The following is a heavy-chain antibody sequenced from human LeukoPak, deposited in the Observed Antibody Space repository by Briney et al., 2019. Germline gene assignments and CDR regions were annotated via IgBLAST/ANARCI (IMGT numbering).Heavy chain of an antibody. CDR2: ISSSGSTI. J-gene: IGHJ4*02. CDR1: GFTFSSYE. V-gene: IGHV3-48*03. CDR3: ARDVDTAMED. D-gene: IGHD5-18*01. Sequence: GGSLRLSCAASGFTFSSYEMNWVRQAPGKGLEWVSYISSSGSTIYYADSVKGRFTISRDNAKNSLYLQMNSLRAEDTAVYYCARDVDTAMEDWGQGTLVTVSS.